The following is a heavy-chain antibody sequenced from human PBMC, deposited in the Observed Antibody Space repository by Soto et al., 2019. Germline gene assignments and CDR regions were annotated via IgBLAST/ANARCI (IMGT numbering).Heavy chain of an antibody. CDR2: IIPILGIA. V-gene: IGHV1-69*02. J-gene: IGHJ3*02. Sequence: QVQLVQSGAEVKKPGSSVKVSCKASGGTFSSYTISWVRQAPGQGLEWMGRIIPILGIANYAQKFQGRVTITADKSTSPAYMELSSLRSEDTAVYYCASGSSTSNDAFDIWGQGTMVTVSS. CDR1: GGTFSSYT. CDR3: ASGSSTSNDAFDI. D-gene: IGHD2-2*01.